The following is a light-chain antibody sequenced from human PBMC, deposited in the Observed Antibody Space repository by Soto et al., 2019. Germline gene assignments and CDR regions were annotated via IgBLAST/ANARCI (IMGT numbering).Light chain of an antibody. CDR1: SSDVGGSNF. Sequence: QSALTQPASVSDSPGQSITISCTGTSSDVGGSNFVSWYQQHPGKTPKLIIYDVATRPSGISNRFSGSMSGSTTSLIISRLQTEDEADYYCVSYTSSTTYVFGTAPKVTVL. CDR2: DVA. V-gene: IGLV2-14*03. CDR3: VSYTSSTTYV. J-gene: IGLJ1*01.